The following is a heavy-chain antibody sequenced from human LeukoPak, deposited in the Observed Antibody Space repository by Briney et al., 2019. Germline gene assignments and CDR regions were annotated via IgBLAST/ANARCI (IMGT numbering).Heavy chain of an antibody. CDR3: ARGVSYDSSGYYPPPRFDY. CDR2: ISSSGSTI. J-gene: IGHJ4*02. Sequence: PGGSLRLSCAASGFTFSDYYMSWIRQAPGKGLEWVSYISSSGSTIYYADSVKGRFTISRDNAKNSLYLQMNSLRAEDTAVYYCARGVSYDSSGYYPPPRFDYWGQGTLVTVSS. CDR1: GFTFSDYY. V-gene: IGHV3-11*04. D-gene: IGHD3-22*01.